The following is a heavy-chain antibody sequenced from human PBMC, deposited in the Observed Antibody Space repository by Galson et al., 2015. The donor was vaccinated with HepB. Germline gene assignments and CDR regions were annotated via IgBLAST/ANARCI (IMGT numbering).Heavy chain of an antibody. CDR2: ISAYNGNT. Sequence: SVKVSCKASGYTFTSYGISWVRQAPGQGLEWMGWISAYNGNTNYAQKLQGRVTMTTDTSTSTAYMELRSLRSDDTAVYYCARDLERGYSGPYYYGMDVWGQGTTVTVSS. J-gene: IGHJ6*02. D-gene: IGHD5-12*01. CDR3: ARDLERGYSGPYYYGMDV. CDR1: GYTFTSYG. V-gene: IGHV1-18*04.